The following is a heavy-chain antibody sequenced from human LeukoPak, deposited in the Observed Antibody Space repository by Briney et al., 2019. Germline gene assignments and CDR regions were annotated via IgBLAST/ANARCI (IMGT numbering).Heavy chain of an antibody. V-gene: IGHV3-30-3*01. CDR2: ISYDGSNK. CDR1: GFTFSSYA. CDR3: ARDHPPQVPVSGRWSDAFDI. J-gene: IGHJ3*02. D-gene: IGHD6-19*01. Sequence: GRSLRLSCAASGFTFSSYAMHWVRQAPGKGLEWVAVISYDGSNKYYVDSVKGRFTISRDNSKNTLYLQMSSLRAEDTAVYYCARDHPPQVPVSGRWSDAFDIWGQGTMVTVSS.